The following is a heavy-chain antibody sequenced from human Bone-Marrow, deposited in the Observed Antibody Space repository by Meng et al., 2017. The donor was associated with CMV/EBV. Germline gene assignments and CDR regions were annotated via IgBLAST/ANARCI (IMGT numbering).Heavy chain of an antibody. Sequence: FSNAWMSWVRQAPGKGLEWVGRIKSKTDGGTTDYAAPVKGRFTISRDDSKNTLYLQMNSLKTEDTAVYYCTTDSEYYYDSSGYLLGGYWGQGTLVTVSS. D-gene: IGHD3-22*01. CDR2: IKSKTDGGTT. CDR1: FSNAW. CDR3: TTDSEYYYDSSGYLLGGY. V-gene: IGHV3-15*01. J-gene: IGHJ4*02.